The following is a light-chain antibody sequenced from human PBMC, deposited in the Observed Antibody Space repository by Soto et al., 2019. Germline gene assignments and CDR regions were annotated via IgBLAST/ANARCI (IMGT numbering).Light chain of an antibody. CDR1: NSDVGRYNL. J-gene: IGLJ2*01. Sequence: QSALTQPASVSGSPGQSITISCTGTNSDVGRYNLVSWYQQRPGQAPQVLIYEVTKRPSGVSDRFSGSKPGNTASLTISGLQAEEEGEYFCCSYASSTTYVIFGGGAKVTVL. CDR3: CSYASSTTYVI. V-gene: IGLV2-23*02. CDR2: EVT.